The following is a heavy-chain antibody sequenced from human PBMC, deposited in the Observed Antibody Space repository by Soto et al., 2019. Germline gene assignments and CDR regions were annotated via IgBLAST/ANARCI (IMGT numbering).Heavy chain of an antibody. CDR3: AKDRIAWRWLVSSFDY. J-gene: IGHJ4*02. D-gene: IGHD6-19*01. Sequence: QVQLVESGGGVVQPGRSLRLSCAASGFTFSTYGMHWVRQAPGKGLEWVAVISYDGSNENYAASVKGRFTVSRDNSKSTLYLQMYSLRPEDTAFYYCAKDRIAWRWLVSSFDYWGQGTLVTVSS. CDR1: GFTFSTYG. CDR2: ISYDGSNE. V-gene: IGHV3-30*18.